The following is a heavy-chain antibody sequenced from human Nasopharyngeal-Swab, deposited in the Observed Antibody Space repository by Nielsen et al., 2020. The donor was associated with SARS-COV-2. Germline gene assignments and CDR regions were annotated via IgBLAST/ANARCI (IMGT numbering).Heavy chain of an antibody. J-gene: IGHJ6*03. V-gene: IGHV4-34*01. D-gene: IGHD7-27*01. Sequence: WIRQPPGKGLEWIGEISHTGGANYNPSLKSRVTIAVDTSKNHFSLKLSSVTAADTAVYYCARGLSGIVPAPILGLGPFYSFSYMDVWGKGTTVTVSS. CDR3: ARGLSGIVPAPILGLGPFYSFSYMDV. CDR2: ISHTGGA.